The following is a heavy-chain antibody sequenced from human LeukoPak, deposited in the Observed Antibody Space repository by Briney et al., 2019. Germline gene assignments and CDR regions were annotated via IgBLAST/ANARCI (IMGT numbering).Heavy chain of an antibody. Sequence: GGSLRLSCAASGFTSSSYAMSWVRQAPGKGLEWVSAISGSGGSTYYADSVKGRFTISRDNSKNTLYLQMNSLRAEDTAVYYCAKGEGDYDILTGYHSRGEDAFDIWGQGTMVTVSS. CDR2: ISGSGGST. D-gene: IGHD3-9*01. J-gene: IGHJ3*02. V-gene: IGHV3-23*01. CDR1: GFTSSSYA. CDR3: AKGEGDYDILTGYHSRGEDAFDI.